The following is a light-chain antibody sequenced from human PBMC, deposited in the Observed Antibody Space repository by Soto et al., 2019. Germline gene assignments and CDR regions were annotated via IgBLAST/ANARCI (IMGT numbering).Light chain of an antibody. J-gene: IGKJ2*01. CDR1: QRISTW. CDR2: KAS. Sequence: DIQMTQSPSTLSASVGDRVTITCRASQRISTWLAWYQRKPGKAPKLLIYKASSLESGVPSRFSGSGSGTEFTLTISSLQPDDFATYYCQQYNSYSRTFGQGTKLEMK. CDR3: QQYNSYSRT. V-gene: IGKV1-5*03.